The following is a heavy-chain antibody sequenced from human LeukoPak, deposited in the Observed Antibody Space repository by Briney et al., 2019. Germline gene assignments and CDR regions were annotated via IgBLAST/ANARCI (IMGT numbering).Heavy chain of an antibody. D-gene: IGHD2-2*01. Sequence: SQTLSLNCTVSGGSISSGGYYWSWIRQHPGTGLEWIGYIYYSGSTYYNPSLKSRVTISVDTSKNQFSLKLSSVTAADTAVYYCARYCSSTSCRALGAFDIWGQGTMVTVSS. CDR3: ARYCSSTSCRALGAFDI. V-gene: IGHV4-31*03. J-gene: IGHJ3*02. CDR2: IYYSGST. CDR1: GGSISSGGYY.